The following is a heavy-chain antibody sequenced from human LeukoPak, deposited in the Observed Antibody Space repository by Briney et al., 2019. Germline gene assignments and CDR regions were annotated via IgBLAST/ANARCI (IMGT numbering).Heavy chain of an antibody. D-gene: IGHD3-3*01. J-gene: IGHJ6*02. CDR1: GGTFSSYA. Sequence: SVKVSCKASGGTFSSYAISWVRQAPGQGLEWMGGIIPIFGTANYAQKFQGRVTITADESTSTAYMELSSLRSEDTAVYYCASVAIFGVVNNYYYYGMDVWGQGTTVTVSS. CDR3: ASVAIFGVVNNYYYYGMDV. CDR2: IIPIFGTA. V-gene: IGHV1-69*13.